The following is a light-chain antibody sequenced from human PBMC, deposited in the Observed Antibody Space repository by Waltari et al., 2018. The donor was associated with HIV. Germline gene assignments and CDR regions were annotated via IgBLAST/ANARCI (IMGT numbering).Light chain of an antibody. CDR1: SSNIGSKY. Sequence: QSVLTQPPSASGTPGQRVTISCSGSSSNIGSKYVYWYQQLPGTAPKLLVYRNSQLPSGVPDRFSGSKSGTSASLGISGLRSEDEADYYCAAWDDSLSVVYVFGTGTKVTVL. CDR2: RNS. V-gene: IGLV1-47*01. CDR3: AAWDDSLSVVYV. J-gene: IGLJ1*01.